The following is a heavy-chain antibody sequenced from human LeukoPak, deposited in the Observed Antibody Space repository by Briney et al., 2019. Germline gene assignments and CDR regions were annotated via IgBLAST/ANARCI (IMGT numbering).Heavy chain of an antibody. CDR3: ARKVAATGYFDY. V-gene: IGHV1-69*13. CDR1: GGTFSSYA. J-gene: IGHJ4*02. D-gene: IGHD2-15*01. Sequence: SVRVSCKASGGTFSSYAISWVRQAPGQGLEWMGGIIPIFGTANYAQKFQGRVTITADESTSTAYMELSSLRSEDTAVYYCARKVAATGYFDYWGQGTLVTVSS. CDR2: IIPIFGTA.